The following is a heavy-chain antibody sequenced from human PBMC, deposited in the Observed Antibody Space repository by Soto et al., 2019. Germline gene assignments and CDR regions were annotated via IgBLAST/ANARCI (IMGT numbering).Heavy chain of an antibody. CDR2: ISGSGGST. D-gene: IGHD4-17*01. CDR3: AKVISTTVVTVSYYYYGMDV. V-gene: IGHV3-23*01. J-gene: IGHJ6*02. CDR1: GFTFSSYA. Sequence: HPGGSLRLSCAASGFTFSSYAMSWVRQAPGKGLEWVSAISGSGGSTYYADSVKGRFTIPRDNSKNTLYLQMNSLRAEDTAVYYCAKVISTTVVTVSYYYYGMDVWGQGTTVTVSS.